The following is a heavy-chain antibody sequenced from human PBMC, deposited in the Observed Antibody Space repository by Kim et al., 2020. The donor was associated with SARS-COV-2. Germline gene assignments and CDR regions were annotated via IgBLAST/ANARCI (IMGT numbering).Heavy chain of an antibody. CDR1: GGSISSYY. Sequence: SETLSLTCTVSGGSISSYYWSWIRQPPGKGLEWIGYIYYSGSTNYNPSLKSRVTISVDTSKNQFSLKLSSVTAADTAVYYCARVDGSGSYYNVGYYYYGMDVWGQGTTVTVSS. CDR3: ARVDGSGSYYNVGYYYYGMDV. D-gene: IGHD3-10*01. V-gene: IGHV4-59*01. CDR2: IYYSGST. J-gene: IGHJ6*02.